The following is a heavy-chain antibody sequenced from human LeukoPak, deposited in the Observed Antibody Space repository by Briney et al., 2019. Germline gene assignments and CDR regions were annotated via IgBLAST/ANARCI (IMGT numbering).Heavy chain of an antibody. J-gene: IGHJ4*02. CDR2: IYYSGST. Sequence: SETLSLTCTVSGGSISSYYWSWIRQTPGKGLEWMGYIYYSGSTTYNPSLTSRVTISVDTSKNQFSLKLSSVTAADTAVYYCARDPEDWGQGILVTVSS. CDR3: ARDPED. V-gene: IGHV4-59*01. CDR1: GGSISSYY.